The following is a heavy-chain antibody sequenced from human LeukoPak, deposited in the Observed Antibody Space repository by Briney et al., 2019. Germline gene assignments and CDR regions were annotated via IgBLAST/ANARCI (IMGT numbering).Heavy chain of an antibody. Sequence: GGSLRLSCAASGFTFSDYYMSWIRQAPGKWLELVSYISSSGSTIYYADSVKGRFTISRDNAKNSLYLQMNSLRAEDTAVYYCAREEYYDILTGALIDAFDIWGQGTMVTVSS. CDR2: ISSSGSTI. CDR3: AREEYYDILTGALIDAFDI. D-gene: IGHD3-9*01. CDR1: GFTFSDYY. J-gene: IGHJ3*02. V-gene: IGHV3-11*04.